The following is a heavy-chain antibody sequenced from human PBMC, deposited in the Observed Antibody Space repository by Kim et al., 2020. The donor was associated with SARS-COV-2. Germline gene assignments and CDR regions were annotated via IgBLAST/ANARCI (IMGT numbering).Heavy chain of an antibody. Sequence: GGSLRLSCAASGFTFSSYWMHWVRPAPGKGLVWVSRINSDGGTTSYADSVKGRFTISRDNAKSTLYLQMNSLRAEDTAVYYCASRRYTGTYYYFDYWGQGTLVTVSS. D-gene: IGHD1-26*01. CDR3: ASRRYTGTYYYFDY. V-gene: IGHV3-74*01. CDR1: GFTFSSYW. J-gene: IGHJ4*02. CDR2: INSDGGTT.